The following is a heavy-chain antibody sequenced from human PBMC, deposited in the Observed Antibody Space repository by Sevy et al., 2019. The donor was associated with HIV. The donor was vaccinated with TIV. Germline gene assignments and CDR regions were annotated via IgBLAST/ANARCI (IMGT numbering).Heavy chain of an antibody. J-gene: IGHJ4*02. V-gene: IGHV1-2*02. CDR3: ARGRYSSSRYYFDY. CDR2: INPNSGGT. Sequence: ASVKVSCKASGYTFTGYYMHWVRQAPGQGLEWMGWINPNSGGTNYAQKFQGRVTMTRDTSISTAYMELSRLRSDDTAVYYCARGRYSSSRYYFDYWGQGTLVTVSS. CDR1: GYTFTGYY. D-gene: IGHD6-13*01.